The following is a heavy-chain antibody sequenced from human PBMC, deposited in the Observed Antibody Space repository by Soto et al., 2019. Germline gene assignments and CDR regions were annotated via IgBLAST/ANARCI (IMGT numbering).Heavy chain of an antibody. CDR2: ISAYNGNT. D-gene: IGHD5-12*01. V-gene: IGHV1-18*01. J-gene: IGHJ6*03. CDR1: GYTFTSYG. CDR3: ARVPVATYHSYYYYYMDV. Sequence: GASVKVSCKASGYTFTSYGISWVRQAPGQGLEWMGWISAYNGNTNYAQKLQGRVTMTTDTSTSTAYMELRSLRSDDTAVYYCARVPVATYHSYYYYYMDVWGKGTTVTVSS.